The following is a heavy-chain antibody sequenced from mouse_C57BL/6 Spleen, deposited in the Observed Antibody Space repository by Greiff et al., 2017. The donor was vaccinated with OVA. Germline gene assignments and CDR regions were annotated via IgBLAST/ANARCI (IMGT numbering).Heavy chain of an antibody. J-gene: IGHJ4*01. D-gene: IGHD1-1*01. CDR1: GYSFTSYY. Sequence: VQLQQSGPELVKPGASVKISCKASGYSFTSYYIHWVKQRPGQGLEWIGWIYPGSGNTKYNEKFKGKATLTADTSSSTAYMQLSSLTSEDSAVYYCARDTTVVAHYYAMDYWGQGTSVTVSS. V-gene: IGHV1-66*01. CDR2: IYPGSGNT. CDR3: ARDTTVVAHYYAMDY.